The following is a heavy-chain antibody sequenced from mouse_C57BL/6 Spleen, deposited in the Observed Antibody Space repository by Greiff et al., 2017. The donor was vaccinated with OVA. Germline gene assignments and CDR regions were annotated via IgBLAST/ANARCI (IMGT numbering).Heavy chain of an antibody. CDR2: IDPSDSYT. CDR3: ARRDGSSG. CDR1: GYTFTSYW. J-gene: IGHJ2*01. Sequence: QVQLQQPGAELVKPGASVKLSCKASGYTFTSYWMQWVKQRPGQGLAWIGEIDPSDSYTNYNQKFKGKATLTVDTSSSTAYMQLSSLPSEDSAVYYCARRDGSSGWGKGTTLTVSS. V-gene: IGHV1-50*01. D-gene: IGHD1-1*01.